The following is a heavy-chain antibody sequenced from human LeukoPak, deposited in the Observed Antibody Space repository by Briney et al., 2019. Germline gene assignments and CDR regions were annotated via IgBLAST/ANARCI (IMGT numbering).Heavy chain of an antibody. J-gene: IGHJ4*02. CDR1: GFTFSSYA. CDR2: ISGSGGST. Sequence: PGASLRLSCAASGFTFSSYAMSWVRQAPGKGLEWVSAISGSGGSTYYADSVKGRLTISRDNSKNTLYLQMNSLRAEDTAVYYCAKLVIGYGELDYWGQGTLVTVSS. D-gene: IGHD4-17*01. CDR3: AKLVIGYGELDY. V-gene: IGHV3-23*01.